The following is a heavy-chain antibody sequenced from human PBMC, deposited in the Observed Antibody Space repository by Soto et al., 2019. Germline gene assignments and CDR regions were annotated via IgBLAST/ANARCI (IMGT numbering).Heavy chain of an antibody. CDR2: ISASGGLK. CDR3: AREVGAPSGWLDP. J-gene: IGHJ5*02. D-gene: IGHD1-26*01. V-gene: IGHV3-23*01. CDR1: GFTFTNYA. Sequence: EVQLSESGGDLRQPGGSLRLSGAASGFTFTNYAMTWVRETPGKGLEWVSGISASGGLKYYADSVQGRFTVSRDNSKNILYLQMDNLRDEDTALYYCAREVGAPSGWLDPWGQGTQVTVSS.